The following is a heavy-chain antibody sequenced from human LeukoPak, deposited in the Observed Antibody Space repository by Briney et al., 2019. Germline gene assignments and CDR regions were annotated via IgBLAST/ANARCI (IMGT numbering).Heavy chain of an antibody. D-gene: IGHD2-15*01. CDR2: IYHSGST. V-gene: IGHV4-4*02. Sequence: PSETLSLTCAVSGGSISSSNWWSWVRQPPGKGLEWIGEIYHSGSTNYNPSLKSRVTISVDKSKNQFSLKLSSVTAADTAVYYCARFSIPLAATRRGWFDPWGQGTLVTVSS. CDR1: GGSISSSNW. J-gene: IGHJ5*02. CDR3: ARFSIPLAATRRGWFDP.